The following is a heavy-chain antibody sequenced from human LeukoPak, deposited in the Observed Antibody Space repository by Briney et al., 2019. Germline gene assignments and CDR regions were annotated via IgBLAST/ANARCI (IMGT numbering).Heavy chain of an antibody. CDR3: ARHTNDYWYFDL. J-gene: IGHJ2*01. CDR1: GGSISSYY. CDR2: IYYSGST. Sequence: PSETLSLTCTVSGGSISSYYWSWIRQPPGKGLEWIGYIYYSGSTNYNPSLKSRVTISVDTSKNQFSLKLSSVTAADTAVYYCARHTNDYWYFDLWGRGTLVTVSS. D-gene: IGHD2-8*01. V-gene: IGHV4-59*08.